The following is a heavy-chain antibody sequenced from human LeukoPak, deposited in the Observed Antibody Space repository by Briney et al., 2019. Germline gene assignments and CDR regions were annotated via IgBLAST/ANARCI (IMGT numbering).Heavy chain of an antibody. Sequence: GGSLRLSCAASGFNLKNYWMHWVRKAQGKRLEWVSRIINDGSCTTYADSVKGRFTISRDNAKDTLYLQMNSLRVEDTAVYYCARVADGDKYGGRDYWGQGALVIVSS. CDR1: GFNLKNYW. J-gene: IGHJ4*02. D-gene: IGHD5-24*01. CDR3: ARVADGDKYGGRDY. V-gene: IGHV3-74*01. CDR2: IINDGSCT.